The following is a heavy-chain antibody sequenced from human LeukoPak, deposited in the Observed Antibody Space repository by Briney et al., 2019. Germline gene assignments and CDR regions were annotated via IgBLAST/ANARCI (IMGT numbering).Heavy chain of an antibody. V-gene: IGHV3-9*01. Sequence: GRSLRLSCAASGFTFDDYAMNWVRRAPGKGLEWVSGFSWNSGSIGYADSVKGRFTISRDNAKNSLYLQMNSLRAEDTALYYCARGSGGDYRDYYYYGMDVWGQGTTVTVSS. CDR1: GFTFDDYA. CDR2: FSWNSGSI. J-gene: IGHJ6*02. D-gene: IGHD4-17*01. CDR3: ARGSGGDYRDYYYYGMDV.